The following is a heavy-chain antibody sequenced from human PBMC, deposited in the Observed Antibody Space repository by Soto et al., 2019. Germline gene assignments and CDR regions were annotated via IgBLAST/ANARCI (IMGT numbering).Heavy chain of an antibody. J-gene: IGHJ4*02. V-gene: IGHV2-5*02. D-gene: IGHD6-13*01. CDR3: AHGSRAYSSSWSIFDY. CDR1: DSSLSTSRVS. CDR2: TYWDDDK. Sequence: QITLKESGPTLVKPKQPLTLTCTFSDSSLSTSRVSVAWIRQPPGKALEWLALTYWDDDKRYSPSLKSRLTITKDTAKIQVVLTMTNMAPVDTATYYCAHGSRAYSSSWSIFDYWGQGILVTVSS.